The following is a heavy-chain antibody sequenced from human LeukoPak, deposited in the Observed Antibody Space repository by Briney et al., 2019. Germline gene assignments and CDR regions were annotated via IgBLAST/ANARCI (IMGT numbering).Heavy chain of an antibody. CDR3: ARRERRGYTYGRGTLDI. V-gene: IGHV3-66*01. CDR2: IYSDGST. D-gene: IGHD5-18*01. Sequence: GGSLRLSCAASGFSFSSYSMNWVRQAPGKGLEWVSHIYSDGSTYYADSVKGRFTISRDNSKNTLYLQMNSLRAEDTAVYYCARRERRGYTYGRGTLDIWGQGTMVTVSS. J-gene: IGHJ3*02. CDR1: GFSFSSYS.